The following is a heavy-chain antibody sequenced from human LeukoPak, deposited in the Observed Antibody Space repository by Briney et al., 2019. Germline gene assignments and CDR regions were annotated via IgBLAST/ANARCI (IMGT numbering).Heavy chain of an antibody. D-gene: IGHD3-22*01. J-gene: IGHJ4*02. CDR3: ANAIYDSSGYYPY. CDR1: GGSFSGYY. V-gene: IGHV4-34*01. CDR2: INHSGST. Sequence: SETLSLTCAVYGGSFSGYYWSWIRQPPGKGLEWIGEINHSGSTNYNLSLKSRVTISVDTSKNQFSLKLSSVTAADTAVYYCANAIYDSSGYYPYWGQGTLVTVSS.